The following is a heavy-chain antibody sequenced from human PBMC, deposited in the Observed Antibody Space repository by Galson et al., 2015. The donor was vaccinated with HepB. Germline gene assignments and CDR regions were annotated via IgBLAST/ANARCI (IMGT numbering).Heavy chain of an antibody. CDR2: MNPNSGNT. Sequence: SVKVSCKASGYTFTSYDINWVRQATGQGLEWMGWMNPNSGNTGYAQKLQGRVTMTRNTSISTAYMELSSLRSEDTAVYYCARAPLGGGDFGLETTDYYYYYMDVWGKGTTVTVSS. CDR3: ARAPLGGGDFGLETTDYYYYYMDV. J-gene: IGHJ6*03. D-gene: IGHD2-21*01. CDR1: GYTFTSYD. V-gene: IGHV1-8*01.